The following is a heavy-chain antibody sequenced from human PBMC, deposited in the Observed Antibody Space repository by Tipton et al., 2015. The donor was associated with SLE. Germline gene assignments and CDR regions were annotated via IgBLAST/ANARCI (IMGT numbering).Heavy chain of an antibody. CDR2: INHSGST. CDR3: ARVPKAAAGLDGAFDI. CDR1: GYSISSGYY. D-gene: IGHD6-13*01. V-gene: IGHV4-34*01. Sequence: TLSLTCAVSGYSISSGYYWSWIRQPPGKGLEWIGEINHSGSTNYNPSLKSRVTISVDTSKNQFSLKLSSVTAADTAVYYCARVPKAAAGLDGAFDIWGQGTMVTVSS. J-gene: IGHJ3*02.